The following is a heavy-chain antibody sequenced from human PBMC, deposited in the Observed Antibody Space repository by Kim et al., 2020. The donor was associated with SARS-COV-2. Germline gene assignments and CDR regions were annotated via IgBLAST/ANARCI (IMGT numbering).Heavy chain of an antibody. J-gene: IGHJ4*02. Sequence: SGPTLVNPTQTLTLTCTFSGFSLSTSGVGVGWIRQPPGKALEWLALIYWDDDKRYSPSLKSRLTITKDTSKNQVVLTMTNMDPVDTATYYCAHRYYDILTGYHGIDYWGQGTLVTVSS. V-gene: IGHV2-5*02. CDR2: IYWDDDK. D-gene: IGHD3-9*01. CDR1: GFSLSTSGVG. CDR3: AHRYYDILTGYHGIDY.